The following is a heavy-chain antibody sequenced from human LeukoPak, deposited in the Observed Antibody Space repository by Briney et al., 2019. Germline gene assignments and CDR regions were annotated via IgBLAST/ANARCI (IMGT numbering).Heavy chain of an antibody. CDR3: ARGMLGSSGYRVDY. CDR1: GGSISSYY. Sequence: PSETLSLTCTVSGGSISSYYWSWIRQPPGKGLEWIGYIYYSGSTNYNPSLKSRVTISVDTSKNQFSLKLSSVTAADTAVYYCARGMLGSSGYRVDYWGQGTLVTVSS. CDR2: IYYSGST. V-gene: IGHV4-59*01. D-gene: IGHD3-22*01. J-gene: IGHJ4*02.